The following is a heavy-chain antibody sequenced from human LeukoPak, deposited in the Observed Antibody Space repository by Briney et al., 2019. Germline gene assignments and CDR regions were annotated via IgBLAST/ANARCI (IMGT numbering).Heavy chain of an antibody. J-gene: IGHJ4*02. CDR1: GGSFSGYY. Sequence: SETLSLTCAVYGGSFSGYYWSWIRQPPGKGLEWIGEINHSGSTNYNPSLKSRVTISVDTSKNQFSLKLSSVTAADTAVYYCARGLYDSSRFFDYWGQGTLATVSS. D-gene: IGHD3-22*01. V-gene: IGHV4-34*01. CDR2: INHSGST. CDR3: ARGLYDSSRFFDY.